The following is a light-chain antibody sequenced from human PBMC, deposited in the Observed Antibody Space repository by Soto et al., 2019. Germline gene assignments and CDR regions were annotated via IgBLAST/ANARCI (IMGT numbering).Light chain of an antibody. CDR1: QTMRSW. J-gene: IGKJ1*01. V-gene: IGKV1-5*03. Sequence: DIQVSRCPSTLSGSVGDRVTMTCRASQTMRSWLAVYQHKPGTAPKLLIYKASTLKSRVPSWSGGSRSGTEFTLTISSLQPHDLATYYCQHYNSYSEACGQGTKVDIK. CDR2: KAS. CDR3: QHYNSYSEA.